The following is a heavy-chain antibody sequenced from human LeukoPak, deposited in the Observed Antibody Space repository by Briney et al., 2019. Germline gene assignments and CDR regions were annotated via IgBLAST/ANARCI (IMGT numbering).Heavy chain of an antibody. Sequence: GGSLRLSCAASGFSFYNYALNWVRQAPGKGLEWASVIGGSGGGTYYADSVKGRFTIFRDSSKNTLYLQMNNLRAEDTAVYYCAKGADGSAYYFFDYWGQGALVTVSS. D-gene: IGHD3-22*01. J-gene: IGHJ4*02. CDR1: GFSFYNYA. V-gene: IGHV3-23*01. CDR2: IGGSGGGT. CDR3: AKGADGSAYYFFDY.